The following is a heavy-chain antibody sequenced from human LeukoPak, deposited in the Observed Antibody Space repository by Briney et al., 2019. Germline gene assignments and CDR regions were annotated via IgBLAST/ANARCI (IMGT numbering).Heavy chain of an antibody. D-gene: IGHD3-22*01. J-gene: IGHJ4*02. CDR3: ARDRDSSGYVQNY. CDR2: KWYDGSNK. V-gene: IGHV3-33*01. CDR1: GFTFSSYG. Sequence: PGGSLRLSCAASGFTFSSYGMHWVRQAPGKGLEWGAVKWYDGSNKYYADSVKGRFTISRDNSKNTLYLQMNSLRAEDTAVYYCARDRDSSGYVQNYWGQGTLVTVSS.